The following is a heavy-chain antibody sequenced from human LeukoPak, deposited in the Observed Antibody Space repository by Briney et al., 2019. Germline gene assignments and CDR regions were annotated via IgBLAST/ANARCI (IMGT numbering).Heavy chain of an antibody. D-gene: IGHD1-7*01. V-gene: IGHV1-18*01. J-gene: IGHJ4*02. CDR3: ARDGWYNWNYFNYFDY. Sequence: EASVKVSCKASGYTFTSYGISWVRQAPGQGLEWMGWISAYNGNTNYAQKLQGRVTMTTDTSTSTAYMELRSLRSDDTAVYYCARDGWYNWNYFNYFDYWGQGTLVTASS. CDR1: GYTFTSYG. CDR2: ISAYNGNT.